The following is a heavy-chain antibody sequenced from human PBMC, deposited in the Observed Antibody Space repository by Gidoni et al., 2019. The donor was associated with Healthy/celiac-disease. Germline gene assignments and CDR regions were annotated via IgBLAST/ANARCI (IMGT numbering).Heavy chain of an antibody. D-gene: IGHD5-12*01. CDR2: INHSGST. CDR3: ARGVATVVYAFDI. V-gene: IGHV4-34*01. Sequence: GLEWIGEINHSGSTNYNPSLKSRVTISVDTSKNQFSLKLSSVTAADTAVYYCARGVATVVYAFDIWGQGTMVTVSS. J-gene: IGHJ3*02.